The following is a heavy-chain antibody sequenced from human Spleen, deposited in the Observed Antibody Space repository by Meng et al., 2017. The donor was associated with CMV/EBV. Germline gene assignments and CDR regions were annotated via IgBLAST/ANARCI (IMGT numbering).Heavy chain of an antibody. J-gene: IGHJ6*02. Sequence: SVKVSCKASGGTLNIYAFSWVRQAPGQGLEWLGGIIPIPGITNYAQKFQDRVTITADKSTKTIHMELSSLRSEDMAVYYCARAHVGRQVSYQYYGMDVWGQGTTVTVSS. V-gene: IGHV1-69*10. CDR2: IIPIPGIT. D-gene: IGHD3-10*01. CDR3: ARAHVGRQVSYQYYGMDV. CDR1: GGTLNIYA.